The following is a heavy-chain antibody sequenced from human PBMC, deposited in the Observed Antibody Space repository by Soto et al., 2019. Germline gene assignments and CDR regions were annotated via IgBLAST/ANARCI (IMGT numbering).Heavy chain of an antibody. Sequence: GESLKISCKGSGYGFTRYWINGVRQMPGKGLEWMGRIDPSDSYTDYSPAFQGHVSISADKSISTVYLQWSSLKDSDTAIYYCARVGVTATDYWGQGTLVTVSS. CDR1: GYGFTRYW. CDR3: ARVGVTATDY. J-gene: IGHJ4*02. D-gene: IGHD6-13*01. CDR2: IDPSDSYT. V-gene: IGHV5-10-1*01.